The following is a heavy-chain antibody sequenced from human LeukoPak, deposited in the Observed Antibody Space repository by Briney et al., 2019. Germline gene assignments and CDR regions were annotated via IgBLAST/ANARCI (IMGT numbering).Heavy chain of an antibody. D-gene: IGHD3-16*01. V-gene: IGHV3-74*03. CDR2: ISDGIDT. J-gene: IGHJ4*02. Sequence: GGSLRLSCATSEFTLSSFYMHWVRQRPGKGLVWVSRISDGIDTKYADSAKGRFTISRDNTKNTVYLQMNNLGAEDTAVYYCARGAWGYSVHFDNWGQGALVTVSS. CDR3: ARGAWGYSVHFDN. CDR1: EFTLSSFY.